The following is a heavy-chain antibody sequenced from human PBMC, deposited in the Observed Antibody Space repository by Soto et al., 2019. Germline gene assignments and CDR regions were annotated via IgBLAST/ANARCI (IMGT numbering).Heavy chain of an antibody. J-gene: IGHJ4*02. CDR2: IGVYDNRT. V-gene: IGHV1-18*04. Sequence: QVELVQSGAEVKRPGASVKVACQASGFPFETYGVSWVRQAPGQGLEWMGWIGVYDNRTRYAQNFQDRVLLTADRSTSTAYLELRSLKYDDTAICYCARDLGPPSGWDFDFWGQGTLVTVSS. CDR3: ARDLGPPSGWDFDF. CDR1: GFPFETYG. D-gene: IGHD6-19*01.